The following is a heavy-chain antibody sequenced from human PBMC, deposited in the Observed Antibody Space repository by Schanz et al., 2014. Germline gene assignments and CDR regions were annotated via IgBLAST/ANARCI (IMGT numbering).Heavy chain of an antibody. CDR1: EFTFSSYK. D-gene: IGHD4-17*01. CDR3: ASPSGCIDYGTYFDF. Sequence: QLVGSGGGLIQPGGSLRLSCAASEFTFSSYKMNWVRQAPGKGLEWVSSISSSGNYIHYADSVKGRFTISRDNAKNTLYLQMNSLRTEDTAVYYCASPSGCIDYGTYFDFWGQGALVTVSS. J-gene: IGHJ4*02. V-gene: IGHV3-21*01. CDR2: ISSSGNYI.